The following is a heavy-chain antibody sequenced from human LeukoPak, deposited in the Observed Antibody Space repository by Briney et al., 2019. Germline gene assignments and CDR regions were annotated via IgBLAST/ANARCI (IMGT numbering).Heavy chain of an antibody. V-gene: IGHV4-39*07. CDR3: ARDTPRYFDWLLKGDGMDV. Sequence: SETLSLTCTVSGGSISSSSYYWGWIRQPPGKGLEWIGSIYYSGSTYYNPSLKSRVTISVDTSKNQFSLKLSSVTAADTAVYHCARDTPRYFDWLLKGDGMDVWGQGTTVTVSS. D-gene: IGHD3-9*01. J-gene: IGHJ6*02. CDR2: IYYSGST. CDR1: GGSISSSSYY.